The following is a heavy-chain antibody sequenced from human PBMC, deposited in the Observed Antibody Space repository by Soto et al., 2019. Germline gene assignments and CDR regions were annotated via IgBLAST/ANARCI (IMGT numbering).Heavy chain of an antibody. D-gene: IGHD3-10*01. J-gene: IGHJ4*02. CDR2: ISAYNGNT. V-gene: IGHV1-18*01. CDR1: ADTFRKTG. Sequence: QAQLVQSGAEVKKPGASVRVPCKSSADTFRKTGVSWVRQAPGQGLEWMGWISAYNGNTNYAQKFQGRLTMTRDTATGAAYMDLRGLRSDDTAVYYCVRDVGFRGSGTQVQFDSWGQGTLVTVSS. CDR3: VRDVGFRGSGTQVQFDS.